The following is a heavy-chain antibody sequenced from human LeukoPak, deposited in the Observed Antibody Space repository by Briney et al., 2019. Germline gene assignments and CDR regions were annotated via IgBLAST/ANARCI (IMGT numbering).Heavy chain of an antibody. CDR3: ARETSMVRGRSYGMDV. D-gene: IGHD3-10*01. CDR2: INAGNGNT. J-gene: IGHJ6*04. Sequence: ASVKVSCKASGYTFTSYAMHWVRQAPGQRLEWMGWINAGNGNTKYSQKFQGRVTITRDTSASTAYMELSSLRSEDTAVYYCARETSMVRGRSYGMDVWDKGTTVTVSS. CDR1: GYTFTSYA. V-gene: IGHV1-3*01.